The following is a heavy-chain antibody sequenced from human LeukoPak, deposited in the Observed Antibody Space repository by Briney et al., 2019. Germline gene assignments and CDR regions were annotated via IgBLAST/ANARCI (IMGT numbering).Heavy chain of an antibody. CDR2: ISYDGSNK. Sequence: GGSLRLSCAASGFTFSSYWMSWVRQAPGKGLEWVAVISYDGSNKYYADSVKGRFTISRDNSKNTLYLQMNSLRAEDTAVYYCAKDRGYSYGYVDYWGQGTLVTVSS. CDR3: AKDRGYSYGYVDY. CDR1: GFTFSSYW. J-gene: IGHJ4*02. D-gene: IGHD5-18*01. V-gene: IGHV3-30*18.